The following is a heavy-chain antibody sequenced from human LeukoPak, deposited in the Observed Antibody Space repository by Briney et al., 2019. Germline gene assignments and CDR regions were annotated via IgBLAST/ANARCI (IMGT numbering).Heavy chain of an antibody. Sequence: GGSLRLSCAASGFTFSSYWMSWVRRAPGKGLEWVANIKQDGSEKYYVDSVKGRFTISRDNAKNSLYLQMNSLRAEDTAVYYCAREIGGSFITMVRGVIITGAFDIWGQGTMVTVSS. CDR3: AREIGGSFITMVRGVIITGAFDI. CDR2: IKQDGSEK. J-gene: IGHJ3*02. CDR1: GFTFSSYW. V-gene: IGHV3-7*01. D-gene: IGHD3-10*01.